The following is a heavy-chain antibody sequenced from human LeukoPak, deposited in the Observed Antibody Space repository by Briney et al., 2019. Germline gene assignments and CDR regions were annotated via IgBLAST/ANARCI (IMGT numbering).Heavy chain of an antibody. CDR1: GYTFTSYA. J-gene: IGHJ4*02. CDR3: ARDYEGGGIDY. V-gene: IGHV1-69*13. D-gene: IGHD3-3*01. Sequence: SVKVSCKASGYTFTSYAISWVRQAPGQGLEWMGGIIPIFGTANYAQKFQGRVTITADESTSTAYMELSSLRSEDTAVYYCARDYEGGGIDYWGQGTLVTVSS. CDR2: IIPIFGTA.